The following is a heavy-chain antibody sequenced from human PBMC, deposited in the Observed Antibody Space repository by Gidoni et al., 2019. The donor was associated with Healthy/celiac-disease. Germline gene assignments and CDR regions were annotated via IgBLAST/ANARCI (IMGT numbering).Heavy chain of an antibody. CDR3: ARAGGIMITFGGVIDLDY. Sequence: EVQLVESGGGLVKPGGSLRLSCAASGFTFSSYSMNWVRQAPGKGLEWVSSISSSSSYIYYADSVKGRFTISRDNAKNSLYLQMNSLRAEDTAVYYCARAGGIMITFGGVIDLDYWGQGTLVTVSS. J-gene: IGHJ4*02. CDR1: GFTFSSYS. CDR2: ISSSSSYI. D-gene: IGHD3-16*02. V-gene: IGHV3-21*01.